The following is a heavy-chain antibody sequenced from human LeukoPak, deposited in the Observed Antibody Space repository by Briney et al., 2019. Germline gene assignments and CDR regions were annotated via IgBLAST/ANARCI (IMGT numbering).Heavy chain of an antibody. CDR1: GFTVSSNY. V-gene: IGHV4-59*02. J-gene: IGHJ5*02. CDR2: IYYSGST. Sequence: GSLRLSCAASGFTVSSNYMSWIRQPPGKGLEWIGYIYYSGSTNYNPSLKSRVTISVDTSKNQFSLKLSSVTAADTAVYYCARGLYYDFWSGRPFDPWGQGTLVTVSS. CDR3: ARGLYYDFWSGRPFDP. D-gene: IGHD3-3*01.